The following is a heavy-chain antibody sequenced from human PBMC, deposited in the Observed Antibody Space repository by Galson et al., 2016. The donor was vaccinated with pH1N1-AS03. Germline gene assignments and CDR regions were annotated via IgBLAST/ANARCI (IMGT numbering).Heavy chain of an antibody. CDR3: ARSLTCHSGSGSVF. CDR2: ISPIFGSA. Sequence: SVKVSCKASGGTLNNYDVNWVRQAPGQGLEWMGGISPIFGSANHAQKFQGRVTITADICTNTAYLELSGLSSEDTAVYYCARSLTCHSGSGSVFWGQGALVTASS. CDR1: GGTLNNYD. J-gene: IGHJ4*02. V-gene: IGHV1-69*06. D-gene: IGHD3-10*01.